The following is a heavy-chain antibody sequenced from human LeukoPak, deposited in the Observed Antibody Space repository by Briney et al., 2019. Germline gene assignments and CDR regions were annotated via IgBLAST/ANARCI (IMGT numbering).Heavy chain of an antibody. CDR1: GGSISSSSYY. CDR3: ARGLGPIYFDY. CDR2: IYYSGST. D-gene: IGHD3-16*01. V-gene: IGHV4-39*07. Sequence: SETLSLTCTVSGGSISSSSYYWGWIRQPPGKGLEWIGSIYYSGSTYYNPSLKSRVTVSADMSKNQFSLKLNSVTAADTAVYYCARGLGPIYFDYWGQGTLVTVSS. J-gene: IGHJ4*02.